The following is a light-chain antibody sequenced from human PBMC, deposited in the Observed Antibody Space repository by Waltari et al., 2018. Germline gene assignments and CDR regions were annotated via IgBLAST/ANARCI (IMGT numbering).Light chain of an antibody. J-gene: IGLJ2*01. V-gene: IGLV4-69*01. CDR2: VISAGSH. CDR1: SGHSSYA. Sequence: QVVLTQSPSASASLGASVKLTCTLSSGHSSYAIAWPQQQPEKGPRYLMKVISAGSHQKGDGIPDRFSGSSSGTERYLTISSVQSEDEADYYCQTWDTGTHVVFGGGTKLTVL. CDR3: QTWDTGTHVV.